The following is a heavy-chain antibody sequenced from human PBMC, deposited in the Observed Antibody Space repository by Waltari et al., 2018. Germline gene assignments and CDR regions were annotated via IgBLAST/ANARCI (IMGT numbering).Heavy chain of an antibody. V-gene: IGHV1-69-2*01. D-gene: IGHD3-3*01. CDR1: GSTFTDYY. J-gene: IGHJ5*02. CDR2: VDPEDGET. Sequence: EVQLVQSGAEVKKPGATVKISCKASGSTFTDYYMHWVQQAPGKGLEWMGRVDPEDGETIYAEKFQGRVTITADTSTDTAYMELSSLRSEDTAVYYCATEPRNALRFLEPPLNWFDPWGQGTLVTVSS. CDR3: ATEPRNALRFLEPPLNWFDP.